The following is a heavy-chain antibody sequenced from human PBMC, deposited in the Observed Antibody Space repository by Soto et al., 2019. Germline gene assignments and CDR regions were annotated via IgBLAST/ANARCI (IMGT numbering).Heavy chain of an antibody. CDR2: ISNDGGDK. D-gene: IGHD3-22*01. J-gene: IGHJ3*02. CDR1: GFTLGTYG. V-gene: IGHV3-30*18. CDR3: AKESFASSGFYPSLDALDI. Sequence: QVQLAESGGGVVQPGRSLTITCAASGFTLGTYGMHWVRQAPGKGLEWVAVISNDGGDKYYSDSVMGRFTISRDNSKNTLFLQMKSLRAEDTAVYFCAKESFASSGFYPSLDALDIWAKGQWSPSPQ.